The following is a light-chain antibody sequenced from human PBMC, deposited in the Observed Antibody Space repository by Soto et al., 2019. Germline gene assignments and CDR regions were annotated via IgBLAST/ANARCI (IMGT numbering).Light chain of an antibody. J-gene: IGLJ2*01. CDR2: DVS. Sequence: QSVLTQPASVSGSPGQSITISCTGTNSDIGNYNLVSWYQQHPGKAPKLIIYDVSKRPSGVSNRFSGSKSDNTASLTISGLQAEDEADYYCCSYAGTRDVFGGGTQLTVL. CDR1: NSDIGNYNL. CDR3: CSYAGTRDV. V-gene: IGLV2-23*02.